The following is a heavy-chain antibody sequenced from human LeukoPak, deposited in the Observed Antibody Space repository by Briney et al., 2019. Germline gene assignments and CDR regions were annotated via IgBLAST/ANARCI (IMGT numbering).Heavy chain of an antibody. J-gene: IGHJ6*03. V-gene: IGHV1-69*05. Sequence: SVKVSCKASGGTFRSYAISWVRQAPGQGLEWMGGIIPLFGTANYAQKFQGRVTITTDESTSTAYMELSSLRSEDTAVYYCACGTKGHVVVVAATRYYYYMDVWGKGTTVTVSS. CDR1: GGTFRSYA. CDR2: IIPLFGTA. D-gene: IGHD2-15*01. CDR3: ACGTKGHVVVVAATRYYYYMDV.